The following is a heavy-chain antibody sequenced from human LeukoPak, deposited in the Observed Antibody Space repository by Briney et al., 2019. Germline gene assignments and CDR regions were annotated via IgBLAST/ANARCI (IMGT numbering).Heavy chain of an antibody. CDR3: ARAYYYDSPRFPKWRGYYGMDV. J-gene: IGHJ6*02. Sequence: ASVKVSCKASGYTFTGYYMHWVRQAPGQGLEWMGWINPNSGGTNYAQKFQGRVTMTRDTSISTAYMELSSVTAADTAVYYCARAYYYDSPRFPKWRGYYGMDVWGQGTTVTVSS. V-gene: IGHV1-2*02. D-gene: IGHD3-3*01. CDR2: INPNSGGT. CDR1: GYTFTGYY.